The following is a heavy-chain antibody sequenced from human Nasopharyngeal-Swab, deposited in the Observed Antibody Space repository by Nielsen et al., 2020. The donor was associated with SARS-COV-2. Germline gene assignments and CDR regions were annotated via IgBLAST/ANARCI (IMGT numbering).Heavy chain of an antibody. CDR2: IIPIFGTA. J-gene: IGHJ4*02. CDR3: ARDPYGDGSNDY. D-gene: IGHD4-17*01. Sequence: SVKVSCKASGGTFSSYAISWVRQAPGQGLEWMGGIIPIFGTANYAQKFQGRVTITADESTGTAYMELSSLRSEDTAVYYCARDPYGDGSNDYWGQGTLVTVSS. CDR1: GGTFSSYA. V-gene: IGHV1-69*13.